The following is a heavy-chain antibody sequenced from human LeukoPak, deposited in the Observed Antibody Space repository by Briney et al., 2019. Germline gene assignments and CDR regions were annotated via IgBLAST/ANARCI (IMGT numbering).Heavy chain of an antibody. CDR2: ISYDGSNK. J-gene: IGHJ4*02. V-gene: IGHV3-30*09. CDR3: ARDFPPYYDFWSGYYDY. D-gene: IGHD3-3*01. Sequence: GRSLRLSCAASGFTFSSYAMHWVRQAPGKGLEWEAVISYDGSNKYYADSVKGRFAISRDNSKNTLYLQMNSLRAEDTAVYYCARDFPPYYDFWSGYYDYWGQGTLVTVSS. CDR1: GFTFSSYA.